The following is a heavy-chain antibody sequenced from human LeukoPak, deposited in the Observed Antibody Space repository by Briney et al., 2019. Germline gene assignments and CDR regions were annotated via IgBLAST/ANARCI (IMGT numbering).Heavy chain of an antibody. CDR2: IYHSGST. D-gene: IGHD3-22*01. CDR1: GGSISSSSYY. Sequence: SETLSLTCTVSGGSISSSSYYWGWIRQPPGKGLEWIGSIYHSGSTYYNPSLKSRVTISVDMSKNQFSLKLSSVTAADTAVYYCARDGPYYYDSSGPISWGQGTLVTVSS. J-gene: IGHJ5*02. V-gene: IGHV4-39*07. CDR3: ARDGPYYYDSSGPIS.